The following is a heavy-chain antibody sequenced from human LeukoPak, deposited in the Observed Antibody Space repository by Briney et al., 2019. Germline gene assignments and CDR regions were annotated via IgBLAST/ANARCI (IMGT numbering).Heavy chain of an antibody. Sequence: GGSLRLSCAASGFTVSRNYMSWVRQAPGKGLEWVSVIYSGGSTYYADSVKGRFTISRDNSKNTLYLQMNSLRAEDTAVYYCARDRDYGSGNGFDYWGQGTLVTVSS. CDR3: ARDRDYGSGNGFDY. CDR1: GFTVSRNY. CDR2: IYSGGST. V-gene: IGHV3-53*01. D-gene: IGHD3-10*01. J-gene: IGHJ4*02.